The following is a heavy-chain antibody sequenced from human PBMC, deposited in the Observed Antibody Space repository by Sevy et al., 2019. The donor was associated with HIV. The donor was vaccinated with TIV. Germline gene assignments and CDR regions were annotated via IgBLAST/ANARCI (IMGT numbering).Heavy chain of an antibody. D-gene: IGHD6-19*01. CDR1: GFTFSSFS. V-gene: IGHV3-48*02. J-gene: IGHJ3*02. CDR2: ISSSGSSI. CDR3: ARASSHFCGWDCGYAFNI. Sequence: GGSLRLSCAASGFTFSSFSMNWVRQAPGKTLEWISYISSSGSSIYYADSVKGRFSISRDNAKRSLYLQMNSLRDEDTAVYYYARASSHFCGWDCGYAFNICGQETMVTVSS.